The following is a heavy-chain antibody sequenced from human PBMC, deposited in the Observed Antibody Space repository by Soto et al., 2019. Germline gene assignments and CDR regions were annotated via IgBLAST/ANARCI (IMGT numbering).Heavy chain of an antibody. Sequence: QVQLVQSGAEVKKPGSSVKVSCKSSGGTFSSYAINWVRQAPGQGLEWMGGIIPLFGVPNYAQKFQGRVTITAGDSTTTAYMELSSLSAEETAVYYCARAYSSGWSGDFDYWDQGILVTVSS. V-gene: IGHV1-69*12. CDR1: GGTFSSYA. CDR2: IIPLFGVP. D-gene: IGHD6-19*01. CDR3: ARAYSSGWSGDFDY. J-gene: IGHJ4*02.